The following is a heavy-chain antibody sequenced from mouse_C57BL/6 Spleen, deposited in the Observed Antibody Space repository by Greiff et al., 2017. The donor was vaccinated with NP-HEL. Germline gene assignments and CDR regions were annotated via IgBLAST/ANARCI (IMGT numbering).Heavy chain of an antibody. CDR2: IYPRDGST. CDR3: ARNYDYEGFAY. CDR1: GYTFTSYD. J-gene: IGHJ3*01. V-gene: IGHV1-85*01. Sequence: VQWVESGPELVKPGASVKLSCKASGYTFTSYDINWVKQRPGQGLEWIGWIYPRDGSTKYNEKFKGKATLTVDTSSSTAYMELHSLTSEDSAVYFCARNYDYEGFAYWGQGTLVTVSA. D-gene: IGHD2-4*01.